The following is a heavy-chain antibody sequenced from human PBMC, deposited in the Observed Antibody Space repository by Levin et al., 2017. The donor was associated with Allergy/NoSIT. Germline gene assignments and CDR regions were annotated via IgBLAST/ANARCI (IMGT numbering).Heavy chain of an antibody. CDR1: GFNFNKYG. Sequence: GGSLRLSCEASGFNFNKYGMHWVRQAPGKGLEWVAVIWYDGNKKLYADSVTGRFTISRDDSKNAVYLQTNGLRAEDTATYFCARDGGGNSGYDLAFDIWGQGTKVTFSS. CDR2: IWYDGNKK. V-gene: IGHV3-33*01. J-gene: IGHJ3*02. CDR3: ARDGGGNSGYDLAFDI. D-gene: IGHD5-12*01.